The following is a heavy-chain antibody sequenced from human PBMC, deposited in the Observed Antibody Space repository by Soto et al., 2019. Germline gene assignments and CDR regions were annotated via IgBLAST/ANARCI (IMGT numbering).Heavy chain of an antibody. Sequence: PSETLSLTCTVSDGSISNYYWSWIRQPAGKGLEWIGRTHSSGSANYNPSLKSRVTMSVDTSKNRFSLKISSVTAADTAVYYCGRHSSPITSYAPSGYYRRNSKGYGMDVWGQGTTVTVSS. CDR2: THSSGSA. CDR3: GRHSSPITSYAPSGYYRRNSKGYGMDV. V-gene: IGHV4-4*07. CDR1: DGSISNYY. D-gene: IGHD3-22*01. J-gene: IGHJ6*02.